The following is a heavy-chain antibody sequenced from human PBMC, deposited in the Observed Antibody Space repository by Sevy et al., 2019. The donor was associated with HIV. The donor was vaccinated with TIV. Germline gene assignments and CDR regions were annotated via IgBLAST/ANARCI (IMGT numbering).Heavy chain of an antibody. D-gene: IGHD2-2*01. CDR3: ARDSSTARSYYYYDGMDV. V-gene: IGHV1-18*01. CDR2: ISAYNGNT. CDR1: GYTFNRYG. Sequence: ASVKVSCKASGYTFNRYGINWVRQAPGQGLEWMGWISAYNGNTNYAQKLEGRVTMTTDTSTSTAYMELRSLRSDDTAVYYCARDSSTARSYYYYDGMDVWGQGTTVTVSS. J-gene: IGHJ6*02.